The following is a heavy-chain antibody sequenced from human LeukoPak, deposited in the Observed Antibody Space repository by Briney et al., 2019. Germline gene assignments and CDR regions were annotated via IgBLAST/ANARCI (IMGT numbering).Heavy chain of an antibody. CDR2: IYPAGTT. J-gene: IGHJ5*02. CDR3: AREQACRFGP. CDR1: GFTASNIN. V-gene: IGHV3-53*01. Sequence: RLSFAASGFTASNINMTCVCQAPGKGLEGVSFIYPAGTTSYAESVKGRFTISRASSKTTLHLQMNSLRAEDTAVYYCAREQACRFGPWGQGSLVIASS.